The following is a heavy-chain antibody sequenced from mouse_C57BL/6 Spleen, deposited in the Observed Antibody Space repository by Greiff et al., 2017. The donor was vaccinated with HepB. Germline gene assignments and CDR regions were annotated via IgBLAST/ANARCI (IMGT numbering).Heavy chain of an antibody. CDR1: GYSFTGYF. Sequence: VQLQHSGPELVKPGDSVKISCKASGYSFTGYFMNWVMQSHGKSLEWIGRINPYNGDTFYNQKFKGKATLTVDKSSSTAHMELRSLTSEDSAVYYCARYYDGYYGFAYWGQGTLVTVSA. J-gene: IGHJ3*01. V-gene: IGHV1-20*01. CDR2: INPYNGDT. CDR3: ARYYDGYYGFAY. D-gene: IGHD2-3*01.